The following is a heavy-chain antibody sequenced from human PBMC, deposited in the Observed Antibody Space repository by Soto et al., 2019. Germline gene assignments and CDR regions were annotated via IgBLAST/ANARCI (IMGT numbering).Heavy chain of an antibody. V-gene: IGHV1-69*01. CDR3: ASFDGTLVRGGRSSPYEMDV. D-gene: IGHD3-10*01. CDR2: IIPTFGTV. Sequence: QVLLVQSGPEVKKPGSSVKVSCKASGGTFNNYAINWVRQAPGKGLEWMGGIIPTFGTVNHAQKFQGRVTITADESTTTAYMALNSLRSADTAIYYCASFDGTLVRGGRSSPYEMDVWGQGTTVIVSS. CDR1: GGTFNNYA. J-gene: IGHJ6*02.